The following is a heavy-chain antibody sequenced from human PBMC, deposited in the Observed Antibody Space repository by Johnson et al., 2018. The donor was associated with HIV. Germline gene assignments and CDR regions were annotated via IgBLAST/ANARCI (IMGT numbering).Heavy chain of an antibody. D-gene: IGHD3-22*01. CDR2: IRYDGNNK. CDR1: GFTFSNYD. CDR3: ARSPGDSLLDAFDI. V-gene: IGHV3-33*01. Sequence: QVQLMESGGGVVQPGRSLRLSCEASGFTFSNYDMHWVRQAPRKGLEWVALIRYDGNNKYYVDSVKGRFTVSRDNSKNTLYLQMNSLRAEETAVYYCARSPGDSLLDAFDIWGQGAMVTVTS. J-gene: IGHJ3*02.